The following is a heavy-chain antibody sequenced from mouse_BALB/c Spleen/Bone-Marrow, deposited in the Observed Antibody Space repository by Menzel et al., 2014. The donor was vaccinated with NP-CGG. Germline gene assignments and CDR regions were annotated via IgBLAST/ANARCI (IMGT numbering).Heavy chain of an antibody. J-gene: IGHJ3*01. V-gene: IGHV2-9*02. Sequence: QVQLQQSGPGLVAPSQSLSITCTVSGFSLTSYGVHWVRQPPGKGLEWLGVIWAGGSTNYNSALMSRLSISKDNSKSQVFLKMNSLQTDDTAMYYCARYYGSSQGWFAYWGQGTLVTVSA. CDR3: ARYYGSSQGWFAY. CDR1: GFSLTSYG. CDR2: IWAGGST. D-gene: IGHD1-1*01.